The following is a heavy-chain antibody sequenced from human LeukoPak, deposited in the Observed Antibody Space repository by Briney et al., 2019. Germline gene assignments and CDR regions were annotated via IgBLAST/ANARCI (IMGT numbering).Heavy chain of an antibody. V-gene: IGHV4-30-2*01. J-gene: IGHJ4*02. Sequence: SQTLSLTCTVSGGSISSGGYYWSWIRQPPGKGLEWIGYIYHSGSTNYNPSLKSRVTMSVDTSKNQFSLKLSSVTAADTAVYYCARNLWFGELFGYWGQGTLVTVSS. CDR2: IYHSGST. CDR3: ARNLWFGELFGY. D-gene: IGHD3-10*01. CDR1: GGSISSGGYY.